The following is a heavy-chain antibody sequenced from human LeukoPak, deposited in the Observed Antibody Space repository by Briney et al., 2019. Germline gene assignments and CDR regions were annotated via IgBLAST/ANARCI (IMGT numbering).Heavy chain of an antibody. CDR2: IKQDGSEK. CDR1: GFTFSSYW. J-gene: IGHJ6*03. V-gene: IGHV3-7*01. D-gene: IGHD3-9*01. Sequence: GGSLRLSCAASGFTFSSYWMSWVRQAPGKGLEWVANIKQDGSEKYYVDSVKGRFTISRDNAKNSLYLQMNSLRAEDTAVYYCARVNYDILTGYYFHYYYYMDVWGKGTTVTISS. CDR3: ARVNYDILTGYYFHYYYYMDV.